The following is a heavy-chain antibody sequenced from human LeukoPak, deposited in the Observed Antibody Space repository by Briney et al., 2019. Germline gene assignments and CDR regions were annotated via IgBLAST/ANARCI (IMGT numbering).Heavy chain of an antibody. CDR1: GFTFDDYG. Sequence: PPGGSLRLSCAASGFTFDDYGMSWVRQAPGKGLEWVSGINWNGGRTGYVDSVKGRFTISRDNAKDSLYLQMNRLRAEDTAVYYCARDLWFGELSLFDYWGQGTLVTVSS. D-gene: IGHD3-10*01. CDR3: ARDLWFGELSLFDY. J-gene: IGHJ4*02. V-gene: IGHV3-20*04. CDR2: INWNGGRT.